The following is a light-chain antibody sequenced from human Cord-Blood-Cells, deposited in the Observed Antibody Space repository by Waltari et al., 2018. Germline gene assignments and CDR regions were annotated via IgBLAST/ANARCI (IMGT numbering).Light chain of an antibody. CDR3: CSYAGSYTVV. V-gene: IGLV2-11*01. CDR1: SSVVGGYKN. CDR2: DVS. Sequence: QSALTQPRSVSGSPGQSVTISCTGTSSVVGGYKNVSWYQQHPGKAPKLMIYDVSKRPSGVPDRFFGSKSGNTASLTISGLQAEDEADYYCCSYAGSYTVVFGGGTKLTVL. J-gene: IGLJ2*01.